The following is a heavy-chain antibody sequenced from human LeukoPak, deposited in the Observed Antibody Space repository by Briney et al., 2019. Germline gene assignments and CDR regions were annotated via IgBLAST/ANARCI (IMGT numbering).Heavy chain of an antibody. CDR2: IKQDGSEK. CDR1: GFTFSSYW. Sequence: GGSLRLSCAASGFTFSSYWMSWVRQAPGKGLEWVANIKQDGSEKYYVDSVKGRFTISRDNAKNSLYLQMNSLRAEDTAVYYCALLYSGSFYYYYGMDVWGQGTTVTLSS. D-gene: IGHD1-26*01. CDR3: ALLYSGSFYYYYGMDV. V-gene: IGHV3-7*01. J-gene: IGHJ6*02.